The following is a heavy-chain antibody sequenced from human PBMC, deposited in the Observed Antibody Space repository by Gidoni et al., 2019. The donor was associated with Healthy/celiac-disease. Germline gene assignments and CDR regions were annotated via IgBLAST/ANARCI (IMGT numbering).Heavy chain of an antibody. Sequence: QVQLVESGGGVVQPGRSLRLSCAASGFTFSSYAMHWVRQAPGKGLEWVAVISYDGSNKYYADSVKGRFTISRDNSKNTLYLQMNSLRAEDTAVYYCARDKGYCSGGSCYSYYYGMDVWGQGTTVTVSS. CDR2: ISYDGSNK. D-gene: IGHD2-15*01. J-gene: IGHJ6*02. CDR1: GFTFSSYA. CDR3: ARDKGYCSGGSCYSYYYGMDV. V-gene: IGHV3-30-3*01.